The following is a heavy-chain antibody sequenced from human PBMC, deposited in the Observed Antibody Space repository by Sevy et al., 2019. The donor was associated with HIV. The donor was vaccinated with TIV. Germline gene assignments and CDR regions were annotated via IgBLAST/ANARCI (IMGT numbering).Heavy chain of an antibody. Sequence: GGSLRLSCAASGFTFSSYAMSWVRQAPGKGLEWVSAISGSGGSTYYADSVKGRFTISRDNSKNTLYLQMNSLRAEDTAVYYCATTLLKLAVAGKEQFDPWGQGTLVTVSS. CDR2: ISGSGGST. D-gene: IGHD6-19*01. J-gene: IGHJ5*02. CDR3: ATTLLKLAVAGKEQFDP. V-gene: IGHV3-23*01. CDR1: GFTFSSYA.